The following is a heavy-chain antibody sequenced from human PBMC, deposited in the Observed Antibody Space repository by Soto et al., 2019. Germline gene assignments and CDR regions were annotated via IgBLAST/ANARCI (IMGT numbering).Heavy chain of an antibody. CDR1: GFTVSSNY. V-gene: IGHV3-53*04. D-gene: IGHD3-10*01. CDR2: VYSSGAT. CDR3: VRGRYGSEIH. J-gene: IGHJ4*02. Sequence: EVRLVESGGGLVQPGGSLRLSCAAFGFTVSSNYMTWVRLAPGKGLEWVSLVYSSGATHYAASVKGRFTISTHSSQNTLFLQMNSLGTEDTATYYCVRGRYGSEIHWGQGTKVTVSS.